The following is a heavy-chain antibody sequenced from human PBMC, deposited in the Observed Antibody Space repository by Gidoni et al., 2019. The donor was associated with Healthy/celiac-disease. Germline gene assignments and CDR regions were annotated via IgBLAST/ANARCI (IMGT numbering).Heavy chain of an antibody. V-gene: IGHV3-23*04. CDR1: VFTFSSSA. CDR3: AKDHPPHYDSSGYYPDAFDI. Sequence: EVQLVESGGGLVQPGGSLRLSCAASVFTFSSSAMIWVRQAPGKGLEWVSAIRGSGGSTYYADSVKGRLTISRDNYKNTLYLQMNSLRAEDTAVYYCAKDHPPHYDSSGYYPDAFDIWGQGTMVTVSS. D-gene: IGHD3-22*01. J-gene: IGHJ3*02. CDR2: IRGSGGST.